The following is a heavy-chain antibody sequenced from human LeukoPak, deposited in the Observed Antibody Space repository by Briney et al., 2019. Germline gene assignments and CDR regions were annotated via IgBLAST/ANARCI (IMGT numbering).Heavy chain of an antibody. V-gene: IGHV3-73*01. J-gene: IGHJ4*02. CDR2: IRSKANSYAT. CDR1: GFTFSGSA. D-gene: IGHD1-26*01. CDR3: TRQGQSGSHFDY. Sequence: GGSLRLSCAASGFTFSGSAMHWVRQASGKGLEWVGRIRSKANSYATAYAASVKGRFTISRDDSENTAYLQMNSLKTEDTAVYYCTRQGQSGSHFDYWGQGTLVTVSS.